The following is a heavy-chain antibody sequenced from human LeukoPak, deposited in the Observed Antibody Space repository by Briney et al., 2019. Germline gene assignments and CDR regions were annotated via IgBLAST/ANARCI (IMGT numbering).Heavy chain of an antibody. CDR2: ISGSGGST. V-gene: IGHV3-23*01. CDR3: AKVITMIVAFDAFDI. D-gene: IGHD3-22*01. Sequence: GGSLRLSCAASGFTFSSYAMSWVRQAPGKGMERVSAISGSGGSTYYADSVKGRFTISRDNSKNTLYLQMNSLRAEDTAVYYCAKVITMIVAFDAFDIWGQGTMVTVSS. J-gene: IGHJ3*02. CDR1: GFTFSSYA.